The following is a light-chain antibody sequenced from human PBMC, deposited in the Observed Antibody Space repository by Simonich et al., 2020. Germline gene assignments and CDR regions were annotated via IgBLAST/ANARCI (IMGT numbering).Light chain of an antibody. CDR1: QSVLYSSNNKNY. J-gene: IGKJ1*01. V-gene: IGKV4-1*01. CDR3: QQYYSTPWT. CDR2: WES. Sequence: DIVMTQSPDSLAVSLGERATINCKSSQSVLYSSNNKNYLAWYQQKQGQPPKLLIYWESTRESGVPDRFSGSGSGTDFSLTISSLQAEDVAVYYCQQYYSTPWTFGQGTKAEIK.